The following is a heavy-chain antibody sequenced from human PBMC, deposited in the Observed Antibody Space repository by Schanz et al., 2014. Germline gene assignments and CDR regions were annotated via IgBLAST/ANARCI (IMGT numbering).Heavy chain of an antibody. V-gene: IGHV1-18*01. Sequence: QIQLVQSGPEVKKPGATVKVSCKASGYIFINSGISWVRQAPGQGLEWMGWISAYNGNTKYPQKLQGRVTMTTDTSTSTAYMELRSLRSDDTAVYYCARGIGGYGANNYFDYWGQGTLXTVSS. CDR3: ARGIGGYGANNYFDY. D-gene: IGHD5-12*01. CDR1: GYIFINSG. CDR2: ISAYNGNT. J-gene: IGHJ4*02.